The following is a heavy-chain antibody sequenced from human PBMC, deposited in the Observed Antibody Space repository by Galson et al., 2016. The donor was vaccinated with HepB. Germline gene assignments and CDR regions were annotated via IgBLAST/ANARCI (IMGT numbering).Heavy chain of an antibody. Sequence: SLRLSCAGSGFIFSDYYITWIRQPPGKGLEWVSTISGRSNGGRTYYADSVRGRFTISRDNSKNSVYLQMDSLRAEDTAVYYCAKDGGMGAHNIWYRHIWGQGTMVTVSS. CDR2: ISGRSNGGRT. D-gene: IGHD6-13*01. J-gene: IGHJ3*02. V-gene: IGHV3-23*01. CDR3: AKDGGMGAHNIWYRHI. CDR1: GFIFSDYY.